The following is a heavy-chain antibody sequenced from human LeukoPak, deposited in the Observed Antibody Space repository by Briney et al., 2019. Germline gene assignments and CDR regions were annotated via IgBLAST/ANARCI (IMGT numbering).Heavy chain of an antibody. J-gene: IGHJ5*02. D-gene: IGHD6-19*01. CDR3: ATMQWLEGVDWFDP. Sequence: PGGSLRLSCAASGFIFSNYGMHWVRQAPGKGLEWVAFIRYDESNKFYADSVKGRFTISRDNSKNILSLQMNSLRAEDTAVYYCATMQWLEGVDWFDPWGQGTLVTVSS. V-gene: IGHV3-30*02. CDR1: GFIFSNYG. CDR2: IRYDESNK.